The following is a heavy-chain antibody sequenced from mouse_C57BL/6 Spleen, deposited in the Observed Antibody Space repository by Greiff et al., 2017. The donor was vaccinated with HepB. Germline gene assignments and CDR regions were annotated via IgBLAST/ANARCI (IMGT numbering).Heavy chain of an antibody. CDR3: ARWGGGNWYFDV. CDR2: IDPSDSYT. CDR1: GYTFTSYW. Sequence: QVQLQQPGAELVKPGASVKLSCKASGYTFTSYWMQWVKQRPGQGLEWIGEIDPSDSYTNYNQKFKGKATLTVDTSSSTAYMQLSSLTSEDSAVYYCARWGGGNWYFDVWGTGTTVTVSS. J-gene: IGHJ1*03. V-gene: IGHV1-50*01.